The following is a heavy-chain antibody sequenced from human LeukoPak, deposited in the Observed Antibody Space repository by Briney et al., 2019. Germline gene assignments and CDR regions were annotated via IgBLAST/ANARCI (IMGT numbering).Heavy chain of an antibody. CDR2: FNHNWGT. J-gene: IGHJ4*02. CDR3: AASIWFGIYPDY. V-gene: IGHV4-34*08. D-gene: IGHD3-10*01. CDR1: GFSFSSYR. Sequence: GSLRLSCAASGFSFSSYRMNWVRQPPGKGLEWIGEFNHNWGTKYNPSLNSRVTISVDTSNNHLSLKLTSVTAADTAVYYCAASIWFGIYPDYWGQGTLVTASS.